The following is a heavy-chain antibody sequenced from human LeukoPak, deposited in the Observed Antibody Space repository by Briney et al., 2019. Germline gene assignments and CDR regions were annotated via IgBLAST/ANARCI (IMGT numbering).Heavy chain of an antibody. CDR1: GFTFSSYG. Sequence: GGSLRLSCAASGFTFSSYGLHWVRQAPGKGLEWAAVISYDGSNKYYADSVKGRFTISRDNAKNSLYLQMNTLRAEDTAVYYCARDLVWFGEPKDYYNYMDVWGKGTTVTVSS. V-gene: IGHV3-30*03. J-gene: IGHJ6*03. D-gene: IGHD3-10*01. CDR2: ISYDGSNK. CDR3: ARDLVWFGEPKDYYNYMDV.